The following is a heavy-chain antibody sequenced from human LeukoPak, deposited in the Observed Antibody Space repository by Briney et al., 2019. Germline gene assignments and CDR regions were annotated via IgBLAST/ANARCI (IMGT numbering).Heavy chain of an antibody. CDR2: ISSSSSTI. CDR3: ARRRFFPDY. V-gene: IGHV3-48*01. CDR1: GFTLSHHY. J-gene: IGHJ4*02. D-gene: IGHD3-3*01. Sequence: GGSLRLSCAASGFTLSHHYMTWVRQAPGKGLEWVSYISSSSSTIYYADSVKGRFTISRDNAKNSLYLQMNSLRAEDTAVYYCARRRFFPDYWGQGTLVTVSS.